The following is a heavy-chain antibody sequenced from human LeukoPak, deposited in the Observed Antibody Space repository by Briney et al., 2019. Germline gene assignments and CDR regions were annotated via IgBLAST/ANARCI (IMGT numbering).Heavy chain of an antibody. CDR3: ARDNGGNSDY. V-gene: IGHV3-33*07. J-gene: IGHJ4*02. D-gene: IGHD4-23*01. CDR2: IWYDGSNK. CDR1: GFTFSTSD. Sequence: GGSLRLSCAASGFTFSTSDMSWVRQAPGKGLEWVAVIWYDGSNKYYADSVKGRFTISRDNSKNTLYLQMNSLRAEDTAVYYCARDNGGNSDYWGQGTLVTVSS.